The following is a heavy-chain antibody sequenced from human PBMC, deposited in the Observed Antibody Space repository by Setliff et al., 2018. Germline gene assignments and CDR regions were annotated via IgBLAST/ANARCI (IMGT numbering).Heavy chain of an antibody. D-gene: IGHD3-16*01. CDR2: IYHSGST. CDR1: GGSFSGYH. V-gene: IGHV4-34*01. Sequence: LSLTCAVYGGSFSGYHWSWIRQAPGKGLEWIGSIYHSGSTYFNPSLKSRVTISVDTSKNQFSLKLNSVTAADTTVYYCARDYGPNDYWGQGSLVTVSS. J-gene: IGHJ4*02. CDR3: ARDYGPNDY.